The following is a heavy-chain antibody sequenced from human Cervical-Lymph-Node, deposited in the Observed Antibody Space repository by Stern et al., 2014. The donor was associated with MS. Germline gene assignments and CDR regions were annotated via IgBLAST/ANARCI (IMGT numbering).Heavy chain of an antibody. Sequence: DQLVESGAEVKKPGASVKVSCKASEYTFTGYYMHWVRQGPGQGLEWMGCINPNSGDTNYGQKFQGRVTMTRDTSISTAYMELSRLRSDDTAVYYCARDSSVGGFDYWGQGTLVIASS. CDR1: EYTFTGYY. D-gene: IGHD1-26*01. CDR2: INPNSGDT. CDR3: ARDSSVGGFDY. V-gene: IGHV1-2*02. J-gene: IGHJ4*02.